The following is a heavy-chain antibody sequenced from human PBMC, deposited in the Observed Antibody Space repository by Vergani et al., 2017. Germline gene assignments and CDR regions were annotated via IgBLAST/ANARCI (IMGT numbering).Heavy chain of an antibody. CDR2: IDHTVRP. CDR1: GGSFTSYH. V-gene: IGHV4-34*01. CDR3: ARVNTETNGHLYYYYYMDV. J-gene: IGHJ6*03. D-gene: IGHD4-11*01. Sequence: QVQLQQWGGGLLKPSETLSLTCVVNGGSFTSYHWTWLRQSPGEGLEWVGDIDHTVRPDYNPSLKRRLTISVDKSRNQFSLTLNSVTATDTAIYFCARVNTETNGHLYYYYYMDVWGQGTAVTVS.